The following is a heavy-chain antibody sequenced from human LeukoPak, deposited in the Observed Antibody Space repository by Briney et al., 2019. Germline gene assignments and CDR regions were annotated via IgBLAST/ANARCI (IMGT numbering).Heavy chain of an antibody. V-gene: IGHV3-21*01. J-gene: IGHJ4*02. CDR1: GFTFSSYS. CDR3: ARDPLVEGIAAAGTGYFDY. CDR2: ISSSSSYI. Sequence: GGSLRLSCAASGFTFSSYSMNWVRQAPGKGLEWVSSISSSSSYIYCADSVKGRFTISRDNAKNSLYLQMNSLRAEDTAVYYCARDPLVEGIAAAGTGYFDYWGQGTLVTVSS. D-gene: IGHD6-13*01.